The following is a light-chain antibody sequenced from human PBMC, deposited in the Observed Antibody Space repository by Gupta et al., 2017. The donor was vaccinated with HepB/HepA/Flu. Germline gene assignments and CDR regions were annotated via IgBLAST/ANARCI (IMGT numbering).Light chain of an antibody. CDR3: CSYAGSSTPYV. Sequence: QSALSQPASVSGSPGQSLPIPSTGSSSDVGSYNLVSWYQQHPGKAPKLMIYEVSKRPSGVSNRFSGSKSGNTASLTISGLQAEDEADYYCCSYAGSSTPYVFGTGTKVTVL. CDR2: EVS. J-gene: IGLJ1*01. CDR1: SSDVGSYNL. V-gene: IGLV2-23*02.